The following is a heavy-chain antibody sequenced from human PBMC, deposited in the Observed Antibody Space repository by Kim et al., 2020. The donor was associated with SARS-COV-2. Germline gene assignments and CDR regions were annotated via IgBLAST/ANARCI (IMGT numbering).Heavy chain of an antibody. CDR2: ISWNSGSI. Sequence: GGSLRLSCAASGFTFDDYAMHWVRQAPGKGLEWVSGISWNSGSIGYADSVKGRFTISRDNAKNSLYLQMNSLRAEDTALYYCAKGDYDSSGYYGRYFDYWGQGTLVTVSS. V-gene: IGHV3-9*01. CDR1: GFTFDDYA. CDR3: AKGDYDSSGYYGRYFDY. D-gene: IGHD3-22*01. J-gene: IGHJ4*02.